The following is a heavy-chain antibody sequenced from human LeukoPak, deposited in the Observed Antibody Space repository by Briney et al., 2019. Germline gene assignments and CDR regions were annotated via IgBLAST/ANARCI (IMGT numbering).Heavy chain of an antibody. CDR2: TSYTGST. CDR1: GGSTSSGIHY. V-gene: IGHV4-31*03. CDR3: ARAPETCNFGPLEL. J-gene: IGHJ4*02. D-gene: IGHD3-3*01. Sequence: SQTLSLTCTVSGGSTSSGIHYWSWIRQPPEKGLGWIGYTSYTGSTYYCPSLKSRLTISVDTSENQFSLKLSSVTAADTAVYYCARAPETCNFGPLELGGQGTLVSVS.